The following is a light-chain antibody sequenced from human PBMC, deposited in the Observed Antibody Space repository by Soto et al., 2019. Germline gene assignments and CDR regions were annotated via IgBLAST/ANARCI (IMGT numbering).Light chain of an antibody. V-gene: IGLV2-11*01. J-gene: IGLJ1*01. Sequence: QSALTQPRSVSGSPGQSVTISCTGTSSNVGRYKYVSWYQRHPGKAPKLMIYDVTMRPSGVPDRFSGSKSGNTASLTISGLQADDEADYYCCSYAGTYTYVFGTGTKVTVL. CDR1: SSNVGRYKY. CDR3: CSYAGTYTYV. CDR2: DVT.